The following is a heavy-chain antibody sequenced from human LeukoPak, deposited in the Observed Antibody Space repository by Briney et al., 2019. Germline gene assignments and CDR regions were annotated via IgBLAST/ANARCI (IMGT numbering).Heavy chain of an antibody. CDR3: ARAGLFAVWDRSGGDACDI. D-gene: IGHD3-22*01. Sequence: ASVKLSCTVSGYTLAELSMHWVRQPPGKGLEWMGGFNPEDGETIYAQKSQGRITMTEDTSTHTAYMEVSSLSSEATAVYFCARAGLFAVWDRSGGDACDIWCQGTMVTVAS. CDR1: GYTLAELS. CDR2: FNPEDGET. J-gene: IGHJ3*02. V-gene: IGHV1-24*01.